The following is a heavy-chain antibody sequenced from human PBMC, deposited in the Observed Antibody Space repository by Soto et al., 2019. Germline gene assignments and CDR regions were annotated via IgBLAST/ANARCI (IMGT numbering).Heavy chain of an antibody. J-gene: IGHJ1*01. CDR2: ISGSGSST. D-gene: IGHD6-19*01. Sequence: GSLRLSCAASTSTFSNYARTWVRQAPGKGLEWVSAISGSGSSTHYADSVKGRFFISRDNSKNTLYVQMHRLRVEDTAVYYCAQGGYVSGWYLAMEDRGPGSLVTV. CDR3: AQGGYVSGWYLAMED. V-gene: IGHV3-23*01. CDR1: TSTFSNYA.